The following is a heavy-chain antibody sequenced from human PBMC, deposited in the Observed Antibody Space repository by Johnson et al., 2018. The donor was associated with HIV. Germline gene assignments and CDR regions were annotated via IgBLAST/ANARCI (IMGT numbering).Heavy chain of an antibody. CDR1: RFTFSDYY. Sequence: VQLVESGGGLVQPGGSLRLSCAASRFTFSDYYMSWIRQTPGKGLEWVSYISSSGGTIYYADSVKGRFSISRDNAKNSLYLQMNSLRAGDTAVYYCARSRWGGTLGALDIWGQGTMVTVSS. CDR2: ISSSGGTI. D-gene: IGHD1-26*01. J-gene: IGHJ3*02. CDR3: ARSRWGGTLGALDI. V-gene: IGHV3-11*04.